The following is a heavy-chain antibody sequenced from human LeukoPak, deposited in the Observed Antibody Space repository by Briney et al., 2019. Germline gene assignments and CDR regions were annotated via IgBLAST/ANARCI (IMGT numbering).Heavy chain of an antibody. V-gene: IGHV4-34*01. CDR2: INHSGST. D-gene: IGHD5-24*01. CDR3: ARGEGARDGYNYEGPFYFDY. CDR1: GGPFSDYY. J-gene: IGHJ4*02. Sequence: SETLSLTCAVYGGPFSDYYWSWIRQPPGKGLEWIGKINHSGSTNYRPSLKSRVTIPIDTSKNQFSLKLKSMTAADTAVYYCARGEGARDGYNYEGPFYFDYWGQGTLVTVSS.